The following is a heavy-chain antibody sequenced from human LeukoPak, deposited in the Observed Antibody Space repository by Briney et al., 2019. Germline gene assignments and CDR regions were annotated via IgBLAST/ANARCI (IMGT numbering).Heavy chain of an antibody. CDR1: GFTFNSYA. CDR2: ISYDGSNK. V-gene: IGHV3-30-3*01. J-gene: IGHJ4*02. Sequence: GGSLRLSCAASGFTFNSYAMTWVRQAPGKGLEWVAVISYDGSNKYYADSVKGRFTISRDNSKNTLYLQMNSLRAEDTAVYYCARDYYSNYVLGYWGQGTLVTVSS. CDR3: ARDYYSNYVLGY. D-gene: IGHD4-11*01.